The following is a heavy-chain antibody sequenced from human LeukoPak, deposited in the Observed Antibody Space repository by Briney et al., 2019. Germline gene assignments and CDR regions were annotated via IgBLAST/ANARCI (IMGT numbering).Heavy chain of an antibody. CDR2: ISGSGGST. V-gene: IGHV3-23*01. J-gene: IGHJ3*02. D-gene: IGHD3-10*01. CDR3: ARDWNLGMVRGVSDAFDI. Sequence: GGSLRLSCAASGFTFSSYAMSWVRQAPGKGLEWVSAISGSGGSTYYADSVKGRFTISRDNSKNTLYLQMNSLRAEDTAVYYCARDWNLGMVRGVSDAFDIWGQGTMVTVSS. CDR1: GFTFSSYA.